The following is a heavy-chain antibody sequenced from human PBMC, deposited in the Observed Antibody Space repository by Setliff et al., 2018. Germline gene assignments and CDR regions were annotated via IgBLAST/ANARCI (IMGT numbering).Heavy chain of an antibody. V-gene: IGHV4-61*09. CDR2: IYTSWST. D-gene: IGHD1-1*01. CDR1: GDSISSRRNY. J-gene: IGHJ4*02. Sequence: SETLSLTCTVSGDSISSRRNYWGWFRQPAGKELEWIGQIYTSWSTNYNPSLKSRVTISIDKSNNQFSLKLTSMTAADTAVYYCAKGGGRYHSDSWGQGILVTVSS. CDR3: AKGGGRYHSDS.